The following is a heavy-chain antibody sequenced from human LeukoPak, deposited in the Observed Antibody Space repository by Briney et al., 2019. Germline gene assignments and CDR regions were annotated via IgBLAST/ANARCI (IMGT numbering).Heavy chain of an antibody. Sequence: GASVKVSCKASGYTFTSYGISWVRQAPGQGLEWMGWISAYNGNTNYAQKLQGRVTMTTDTSTSTAYMELRSLRSDDTAVYYCARSGGSYYYDSSGYKGEFDYWGQGTLVTVSS. V-gene: IGHV1-18*01. CDR3: ARSGGSYYYDSSGYKGEFDY. J-gene: IGHJ4*02. CDR1: GYTFTSYG. CDR2: ISAYNGNT. D-gene: IGHD3-22*01.